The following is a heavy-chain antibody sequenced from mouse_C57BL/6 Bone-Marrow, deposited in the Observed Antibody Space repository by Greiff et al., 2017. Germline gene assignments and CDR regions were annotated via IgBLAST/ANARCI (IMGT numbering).Heavy chain of an antibody. Sequence: EVKLVESGGGLVKPGGSLKLSCAASGFTFSSYAMSWVRQTPEKRLEWVATISDGGSYTYYPDNVKGRFTISRDNAKNNLYLQMSHLKSEDTAMYYCARGGGNHSFAYWGQGTLVTVSA. D-gene: IGHD2-1*01. CDR2: ISDGGSYT. CDR1: GFTFSSYA. J-gene: IGHJ3*01. CDR3: ARGGGNHSFAY. V-gene: IGHV5-4*03.